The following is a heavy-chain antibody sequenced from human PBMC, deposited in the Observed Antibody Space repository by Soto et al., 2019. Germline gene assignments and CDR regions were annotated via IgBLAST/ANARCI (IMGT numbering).Heavy chain of an antibody. V-gene: IGHV3-11*01. CDR3: ARDFKERGYDFWSGYSCYFDF. CDR1: GFTFSDDY. Sequence: PGGSLRLSWAASGFTFSDDYMSWIRQAPGKGLEWVSYISSSGSTIYYADSVKGRFTISRDNAKNSLYLQMNSLRAEDTAVYYCARDFKERGYDFWSGYSCYFDFWGQGTLVTVSS. J-gene: IGHJ4*02. D-gene: IGHD3-3*01. CDR2: ISSSGSTI.